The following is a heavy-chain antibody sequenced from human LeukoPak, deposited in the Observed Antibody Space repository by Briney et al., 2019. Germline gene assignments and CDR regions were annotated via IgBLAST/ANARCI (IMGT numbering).Heavy chain of an antibody. V-gene: IGHV3-33*01. D-gene: IGHD2-21*01. CDR3: ARDPSPYGYYYYYGMDV. CDR2: IWYDGSNK. J-gene: IGHJ6*02. CDR1: GFTFSTYA. Sequence: GGSLRLSCAASGFTFSTYAMHWVRQAPGKGLEWVAVIWYDGSNKYYADSVRGRFTISRDNSKNTLYLQMNSLRAEDTAVYYCARDPSPYGYYYYYGMDVWGQGTTVTVSS.